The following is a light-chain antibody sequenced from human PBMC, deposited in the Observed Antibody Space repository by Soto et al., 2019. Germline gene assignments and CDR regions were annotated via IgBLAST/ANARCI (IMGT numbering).Light chain of an antibody. J-gene: IGKJ5*01. CDR2: KAS. CDR1: QSISRW. V-gene: IGKV1-5*03. CDR3: QQRSNWPPIT. Sequence: DIQLTQSPSIVSASVGERVTITCLASQSISRWLAWYQQKPGKAPNLLIYKASSLESGVPSRFSGSGSGTEFTLTISSLEPEDFAVYYCQQRSNWPPITLGQGTRLEIK.